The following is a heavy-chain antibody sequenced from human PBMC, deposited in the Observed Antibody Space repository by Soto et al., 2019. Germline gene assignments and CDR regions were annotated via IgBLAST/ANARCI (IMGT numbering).Heavy chain of an antibody. D-gene: IGHD3-22*01. CDR3: ARGPSFTLIEVVQAPYYYYGMDV. CDR1: GGSISSGGYY. J-gene: IGHJ6*02. Sequence: SETLSLTCTVSGGSISSGGYYWSWIRQPPGKGLEWIGYVHYGGSTSYSPSLRSRVTISVDTSKNEVFLKVSSVTAADTAVYYCARGPSFTLIEVVQAPYYYYGMDVWGLGTTVTVSS. CDR2: VHYGGST. V-gene: IGHV4-61*08.